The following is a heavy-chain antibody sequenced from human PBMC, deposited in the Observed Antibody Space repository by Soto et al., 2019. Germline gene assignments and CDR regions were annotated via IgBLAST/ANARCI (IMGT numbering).Heavy chain of an antibody. J-gene: IGHJ4*02. V-gene: IGHV3-23*01. CDR2: ISGSGGST. CDR3: AKDIGELXAFDY. Sequence: LRLSCAASGFTFSSYAMSWVRQAPGKGLEWVSAISGSGGSTYYADSVKGRFTISRDNSKNTLYLQMNSLRAEDTAVYYCAKDIGELXAFDYWGQGTLVTGSS. D-gene: IGHD1-26*01. CDR1: GFTFSSYA.